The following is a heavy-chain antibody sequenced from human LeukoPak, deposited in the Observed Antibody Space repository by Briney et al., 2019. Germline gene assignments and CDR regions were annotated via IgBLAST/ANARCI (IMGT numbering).Heavy chain of an antibody. Sequence: ASETLSLTCTVSGGSISSYYWSWIRQPPGKGLEWIGYTYYSGSTNYNPSLKSRVTISVDTSKNQFSLKLSSVTAADTAVYYCARVRVGGRNWFDPWGQGTLVTVSS. CDR3: ARVRVGGRNWFDP. CDR1: GGSISSYY. D-gene: IGHD2-15*01. J-gene: IGHJ5*02. CDR2: TYYSGST. V-gene: IGHV4-59*01.